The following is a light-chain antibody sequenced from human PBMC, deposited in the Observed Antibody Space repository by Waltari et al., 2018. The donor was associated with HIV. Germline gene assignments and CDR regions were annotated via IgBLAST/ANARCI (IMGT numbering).Light chain of an antibody. V-gene: IGKV1-39*01. CDR1: QSVSTY. CDR3: QQSYSTPWT. CDR2: AAS. Sequence: DIHMTQSPSSLSASIGDRVTFVCRTSQSVSTYLNWYQQKPGNAPKLLIYAASTLQSGVPSRFSGSGSGTDFTLTINSLQPEDFATYFCQQSYSTPWTFGQGTRLDI. J-gene: IGKJ1*01.